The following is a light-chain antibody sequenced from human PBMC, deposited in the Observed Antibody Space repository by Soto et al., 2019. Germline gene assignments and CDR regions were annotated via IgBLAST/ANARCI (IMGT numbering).Light chain of an antibody. CDR2: AAS. V-gene: IGKV3-11*01. CDR1: ESISNY. Sequence: EIVLTQSPASLSLSPGERAILSCRASESISNYLAWYQQKPGQAPRLLISAASNRATGIPARFSGSWSGTDLTLTISSLEPEDSAVYYCQQRSNWPYTFGQGTKLEIK. CDR3: QQRSNWPYT. J-gene: IGKJ2*01.